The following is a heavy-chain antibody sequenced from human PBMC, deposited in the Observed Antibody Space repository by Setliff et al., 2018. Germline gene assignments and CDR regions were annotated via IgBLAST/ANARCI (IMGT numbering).Heavy chain of an antibody. CDR1: GLSYTNDW. D-gene: IGHD3-22*01. Sequence: PGGSLRLSCTASGLSYTNDWVSWVRQAPGKGLEWLASINPHASEKYYVDSVKGRFTISRDNAKNSLYLQMNSLRAEDTAVYYCARENYYVSSGYYYGVDYWGQGTLVTVSS. V-gene: IGHV3-7*03. CDR3: ARENYYVSSGYYYGVDY. CDR2: INPHASEK. J-gene: IGHJ4*02.